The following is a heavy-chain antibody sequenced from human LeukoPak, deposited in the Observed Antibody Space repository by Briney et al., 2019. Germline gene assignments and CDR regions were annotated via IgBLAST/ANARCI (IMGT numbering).Heavy chain of an antibody. CDR1: GDSVSSNSAA. CDR3: ARTSDISGSGSYKD. Sequence: SQTLSLTCAIPGDSVSSNSAAWNWIRQSPSRGLEWLGRTYYRSKWYTDYAVSVKSRITINPDTSKNQFSLQLNSVTPEDTAVYYCARTSDISGSGSYKDWGQGTLVTVSS. J-gene: IGHJ4*02. V-gene: IGHV6-1*01. CDR2: TYYRSKWYT. D-gene: IGHD3-10*01.